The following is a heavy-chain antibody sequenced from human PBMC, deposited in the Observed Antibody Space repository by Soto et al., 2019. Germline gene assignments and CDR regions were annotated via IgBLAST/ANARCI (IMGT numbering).Heavy chain of an antibody. Sequence: PGGSLRLSCAASGFTFSSYGMHWVRQAPGKGLEWVAVISYDGSNKYYADSVKGRFTISRDNSKNTLYLQMNSLRAEDTAVYYCAKDGGYGDYDTYYFDYWGQGTLVTVSS. D-gene: IGHD4-17*01. CDR1: GFTFSSYG. CDR3: AKDGGYGDYDTYYFDY. V-gene: IGHV3-30*18. J-gene: IGHJ4*02. CDR2: ISYDGSNK.